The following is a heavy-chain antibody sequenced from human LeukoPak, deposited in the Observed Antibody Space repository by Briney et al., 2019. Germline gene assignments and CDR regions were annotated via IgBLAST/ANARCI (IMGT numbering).Heavy chain of an antibody. CDR2: ISGSGGST. D-gene: IGHD3-10*01. J-gene: IGHJ4*02. CDR3: AKSLLWFGELPPFGY. Sequence: VXAISGSGGSTYYADSVRGRFTISRDNSKNTLYLQMNSLRAEDTAVYYCAKSLLWFGELPPFGYWGQGTLVTVSS. V-gene: IGHV3-23*01.